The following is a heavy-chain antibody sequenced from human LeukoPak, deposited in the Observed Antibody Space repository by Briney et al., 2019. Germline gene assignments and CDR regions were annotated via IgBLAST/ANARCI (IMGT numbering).Heavy chain of an antibody. CDR2: ISSSGSTI. CDR3: ARDQVVPAADYYYYYGMDV. D-gene: IGHD2-2*01. J-gene: IGHJ6*04. V-gene: IGHV3-11*01. CDR1: GFTFSDYY. Sequence: GGSLRLSCAASGFTFSDYYMSWIRQAPGKGLEWVSYISSSGSTIYYADSVKGRFTISRDNAKNSLYLQMNSLRAEDTAVYYCARDQVVPAADYYYYYGMDVWGKGTTVTVSS.